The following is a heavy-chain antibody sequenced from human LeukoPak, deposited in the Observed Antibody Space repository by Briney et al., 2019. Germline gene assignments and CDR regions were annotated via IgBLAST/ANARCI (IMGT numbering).Heavy chain of an antibody. Sequence: ASVKVSCMASGYTFTSYGISWVRQAPGQGLEWMGWISAYNGNTNYAQKLQGRVTMTTDTSTSTAYMELGSLRSDDTAVYYCARLRYYYDSSGPAPFDYWGQGTLVTVSS. J-gene: IGHJ4*02. CDR2: ISAYNGNT. CDR1: GYTFTSYG. V-gene: IGHV1-18*01. D-gene: IGHD3-22*01. CDR3: ARLRYYYDSSGPAPFDY.